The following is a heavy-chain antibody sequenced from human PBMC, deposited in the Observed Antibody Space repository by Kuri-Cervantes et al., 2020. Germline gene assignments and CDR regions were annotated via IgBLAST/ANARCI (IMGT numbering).Heavy chain of an antibody. CDR2: ISASGGSK. V-gene: IGHV3-23*01. Sequence: GGSLRLSCAASGFTFSRYAMSWVRQAPGKGLEWVSSISASGGSKYYADSVKGRFTIFRDNSKNMLYLQMNSLRAEDTAVYYCAKSYCGGDCRNAFDIWGQGTMVTVSS. CDR1: GFTFSRYA. J-gene: IGHJ3*02. D-gene: IGHD2-21*02. CDR3: AKSYCGGDCRNAFDI.